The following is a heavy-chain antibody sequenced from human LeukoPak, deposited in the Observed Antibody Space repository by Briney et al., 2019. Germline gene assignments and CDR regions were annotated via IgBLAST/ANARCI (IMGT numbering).Heavy chain of an antibody. CDR3: ARERDH. J-gene: IGHJ4*02. Sequence: SATLSLTCTASGXSIXXXXXSWXXQPPGKGLEWIGYIYYSGSTNYNPSLKSRVTISVDTSKNQFSLKLSSVTAADTAVYYCARERDHWGQGTLVTVSS. CDR1: GXSIXXXX. V-gene: IGHV4-59*01. CDR2: IYYSGST.